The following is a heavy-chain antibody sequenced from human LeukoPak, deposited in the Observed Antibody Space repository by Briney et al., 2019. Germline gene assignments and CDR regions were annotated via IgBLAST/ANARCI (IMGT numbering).Heavy chain of an antibody. D-gene: IGHD3-10*01. J-gene: IGHJ5*02. V-gene: IGHV4-4*02. CDR1: GGSISSSNW. CDR3: ARDCHHGSGSHRRYNWFDP. CDR2: IYHSGST. Sequence: SETLSLTCAVSGGSISSSNWWSWVRQPPGKGLEWIGEIYHSGSTNYNPSLKSRVTRSVDKSKNQLSLKLSSVTDADTAVYYCARDCHHGSGSHRRYNWFDPWGQGTLVTVSS.